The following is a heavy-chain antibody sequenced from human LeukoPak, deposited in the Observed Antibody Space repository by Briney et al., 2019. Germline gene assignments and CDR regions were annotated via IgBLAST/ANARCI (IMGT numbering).Heavy chain of an antibody. V-gene: IGHV3-23*01. Sequence: PGGSLRLSCAASGFTFNNYAMNWVRQAPGKGLEWVSIFSGSEGNSYYADSVKGRFTMSRDNSKSTVYLLLNSLRAEDTAIYYCARDRAEYCGGNCYLGPDYWGQGTLVTVSS. J-gene: IGHJ4*01. CDR2: FSGSEGNS. D-gene: IGHD2-21*02. CDR1: GFTFNNYA. CDR3: ARDRAEYCGGNCYLGPDY.